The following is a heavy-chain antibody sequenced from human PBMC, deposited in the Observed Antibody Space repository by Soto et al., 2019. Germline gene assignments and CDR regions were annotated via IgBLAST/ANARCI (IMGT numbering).Heavy chain of an antibody. D-gene: IGHD3-16*01. CDR3: AKDLSGGNCDY. CDR2: IKTDGTVT. V-gene: IGHV3-74*03. CDR1: GFTFSSYW. J-gene: IGHJ4*02. Sequence: GGSLRLSCAASGFTFSSYWMHWVRQDAGKGLLWVSSIKTDGTVTQYADSVKGRFTVSRDNAKNTLYLQMNSLRAEDTAVYYCAKDLSGGNCDYWGKGALVTVSS.